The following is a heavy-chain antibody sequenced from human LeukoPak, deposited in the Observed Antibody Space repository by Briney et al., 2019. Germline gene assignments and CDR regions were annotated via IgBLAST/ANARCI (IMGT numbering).Heavy chain of an antibody. CDR2: ISGDGGST. Sequence: GGSLRLSCAASGFTFDDYAMHWVRQAPGKGLEWVSLISGDGGSTYCADSVKGRFTISRDNSKSSLYLQMNSLRTEDTALYYCAKARGNWGIYYYYYGMDVWGQGTTVTVSS. V-gene: IGHV3-43*02. CDR1: GFTFDDYA. CDR3: AKARGNWGIYYYYYGMDV. D-gene: IGHD7-27*01. J-gene: IGHJ6*02.